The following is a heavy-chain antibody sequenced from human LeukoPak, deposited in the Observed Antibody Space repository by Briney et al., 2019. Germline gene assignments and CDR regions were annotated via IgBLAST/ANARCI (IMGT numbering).Heavy chain of an antibody. D-gene: IGHD6-13*01. CDR2: INHSGST. J-gene: IGHJ5*02. Sequence: SETLSLTCAVYAGSFSGYYWSWIRQPPGKGLEWLGEINHSGSTNYNPSLKSRVTISVDTSKNQFSLKLSSVTAADTAVYYCARDLAYSSSWYNWFDPWGQGTLVTVSS. CDR3: ARDLAYSSSWYNWFDP. CDR1: AGSFSGYY. V-gene: IGHV4-34*01.